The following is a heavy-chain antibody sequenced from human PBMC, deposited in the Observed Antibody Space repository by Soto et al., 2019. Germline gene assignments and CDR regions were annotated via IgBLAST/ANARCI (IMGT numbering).Heavy chain of an antibody. CDR1: GYTFTSYD. V-gene: IGHV1-18*01. CDR3: ARDVRLYSSSWFYY. Sequence: ASVKVSCKASGYTFTSYDISWVRQAPGQGLEWMGWISAYNGNTNYAQKLQGRVTMTTDTSTSTAYMELRSLRSDDTAVYYCARDVRLYSSSWFYYWGQGTLATVSS. D-gene: IGHD6-13*01. J-gene: IGHJ4*02. CDR2: ISAYNGNT.